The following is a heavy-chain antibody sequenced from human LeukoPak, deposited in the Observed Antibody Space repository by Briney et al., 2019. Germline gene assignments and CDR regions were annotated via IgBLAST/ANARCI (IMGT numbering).Heavy chain of an antibody. CDR3: ARTLWEWLPPYYYYGMDV. D-gene: IGHD3-3*01. Sequence: PSETLSLTCAVYGVSFSGYYWSWIRQPPGKGLEWIGEINHSGSTNYNPSLKSRVTISVDTSKNQFSLKLSSVTAADTAVYYCARTLWEWLPPYYYYGMDVWGQGTTVTVSS. J-gene: IGHJ6*02. CDR2: INHSGST. V-gene: IGHV4-34*01. CDR1: GVSFSGYY.